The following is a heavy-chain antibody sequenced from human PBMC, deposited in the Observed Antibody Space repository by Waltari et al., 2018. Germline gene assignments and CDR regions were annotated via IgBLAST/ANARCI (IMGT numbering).Heavy chain of an antibody. CDR1: GFTFSSYS. J-gene: IGHJ4*02. CDR2: ISSISSYI. CDR3: ARFDSSSCFDY. D-gene: IGHD6-13*01. V-gene: IGHV3-21*04. Sequence: EVQLVESGGGLVKPGGSLRLSCAASGFTFSSYSMNWVRQAPGKGLEWVSSISSISSYIYYADSVKCRFTISRDNAKNSLYLQMNSLKASDTAMYYCARFDSSSCFDYWGQGTLVTVSS.